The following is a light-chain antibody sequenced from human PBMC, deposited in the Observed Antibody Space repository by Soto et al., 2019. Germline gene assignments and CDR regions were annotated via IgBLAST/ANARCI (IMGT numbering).Light chain of an antibody. CDR3: QQSYNTPYT. CDR1: RSISNY. CDR2: ASV. V-gene: IGKV1-39*01. J-gene: IGKJ2*01. Sequence: DIQMTQSPSSLSVSVGDKVTITCRASRSISNYLNWYQQKPGKAPELLIYASVNLQSGVPSRFSGSGSGTDFTLTINSLQTDDFATYYCQQSYNTPYTCGQGTKLEI.